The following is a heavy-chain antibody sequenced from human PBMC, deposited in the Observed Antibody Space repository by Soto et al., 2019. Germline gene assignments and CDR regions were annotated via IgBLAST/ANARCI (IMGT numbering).Heavy chain of an antibody. CDR2: ISGSGGST. D-gene: IGHD3-3*01. V-gene: IGHV3-23*01. CDR3: AKWATIFGVVGGWFDP. Sequence: GGSLRLSCAASGFTFSSYAMSWVRQAPGKGLERVPAISGSGGSTYYADSVKGRFTISRDNSKNTLYLQMNSLRAEDTAVYYCAKWATIFGVVGGWFDPWGQGTLVNVSS. J-gene: IGHJ5*02. CDR1: GFTFSSYA.